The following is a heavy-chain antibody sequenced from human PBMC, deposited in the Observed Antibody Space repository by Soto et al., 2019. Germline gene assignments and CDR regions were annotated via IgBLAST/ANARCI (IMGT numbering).Heavy chain of an antibody. J-gene: IGHJ1*01. Sequence: SESLSLTCAVSGGSVSSSDYNWGWMGQRPGKGLEWIGSNYYSGRDYYTPSLKSRLTISVDTSKKQFYLKLSSVTATDTAVYYCARDGYDDSRPYPTSEFWGQGTMVTV. V-gene: IGHV4-39*02. CDR2: NYYSGRD. CDR3: ARDGYDDSRPYPTSEF. D-gene: IGHD3-22*01. CDR1: GGSVSSSDYN.